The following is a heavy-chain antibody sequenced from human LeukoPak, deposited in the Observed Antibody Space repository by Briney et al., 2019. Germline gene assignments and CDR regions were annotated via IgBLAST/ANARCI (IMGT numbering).Heavy chain of an antibody. J-gene: IGHJ1*01. CDR3: ARDGGQGGYPFQH. V-gene: IGHV4-39*07. CDR2: IYYSGST. D-gene: IGHD6-25*01. Sequence: SETLSLTCTVSGGSISSSSYYWGWIRQPPGKGLEWIGSIYYSGSTYYNPSLKSRVTISVDTFKNQFSLKLSSVTAADTAVYYCARDGGQGGYPFQHWGQGTLVTVSS. CDR1: GGSISSSSYY.